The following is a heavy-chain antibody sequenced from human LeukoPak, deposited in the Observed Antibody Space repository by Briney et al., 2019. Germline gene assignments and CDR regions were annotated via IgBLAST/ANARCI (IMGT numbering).Heavy chain of an antibody. CDR1: GGSISSYY. V-gene: IGHV4-59*08. Sequence: SETLSLTCTVSGGSISSYYWSWIRQPPGKGLEWIGYICYSGSTNYNPSLKRRVTISVDTSKNQFSLKLSSVAAADTAVYYCARHHLGRGYYFDYWGQGTLVTVSS. J-gene: IGHJ4*02. CDR2: ICYSGST. CDR3: ARHHLGRGYYFDY. D-gene: IGHD2-15*01.